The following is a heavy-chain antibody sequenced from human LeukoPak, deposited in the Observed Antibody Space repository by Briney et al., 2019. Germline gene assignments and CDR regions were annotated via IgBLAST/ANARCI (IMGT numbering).Heavy chain of an antibody. J-gene: IGHJ4*02. Sequence: GGSLRLSCAASGFTFSSYGMHWVRQAPGKGLEWVAVIWYDGSNKYYADSVKGRFTISRDNSKSTLYLQMNSLRAEDTAVYYCASCGIRGYSSSWYGDYWGQGTLVTVSS. CDR3: ASCGIRGYSSSWYGDY. CDR1: GFTFSSYG. V-gene: IGHV3-33*01. CDR2: IWYDGSNK. D-gene: IGHD6-13*01.